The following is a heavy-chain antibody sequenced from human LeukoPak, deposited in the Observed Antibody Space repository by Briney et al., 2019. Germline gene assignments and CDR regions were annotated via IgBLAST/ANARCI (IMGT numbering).Heavy chain of an antibody. CDR3: AGEDNSSGYRPFDI. CDR1: GYTFTGYY. CDR2: INPNNGGS. V-gene: IGHV1-2*06. J-gene: IGHJ3*02. Sequence: GASVKVSCKASGYTFTGYYIHWVRQAPGQGLDWMGQINPNNGGSNYAQKFQGRVTMTRDMSMSTAYMELSRLRSDDTAVYYCAGEDNSSGYRPFDIWGQGTMVTVPS. D-gene: IGHD3-22*01.